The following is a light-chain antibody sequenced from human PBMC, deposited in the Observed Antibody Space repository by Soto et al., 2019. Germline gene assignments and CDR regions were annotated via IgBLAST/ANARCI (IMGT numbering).Light chain of an antibody. CDR3: LQSYGDRT. CDR2: NIF. V-gene: IGKV1-39*01. CDR1: QSVSNN. Sequence: DIQMTQSPSSLSASVGDRVTITCRASQSVSNNLNWYQQKPGKAPNLLLYNIFILQNGVSSRFSGSGSETDFTLTIINLQREDLATYYCLQSYGDRTFGQGTKVEMK. J-gene: IGKJ1*01.